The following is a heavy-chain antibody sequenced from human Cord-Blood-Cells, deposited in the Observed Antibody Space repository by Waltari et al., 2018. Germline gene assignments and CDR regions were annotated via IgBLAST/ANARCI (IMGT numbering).Heavy chain of an antibody. Sequence: QVQLVQSGAEVKKPGASVKVSCKASGYTFTSYDINWVRQATGKGLEWMGGMNPNSGNTGYAHKVQGRVTMTRNTSISTAYRELSSLRSEDTAVYYCATSESSCVVAASNWFDPWGQGTLVTVSS. V-gene: IGHV1-8*01. D-gene: IGHD2-15*01. CDR2: MNPNSGNT. CDR3: ATSESSCVVAASNWFDP. J-gene: IGHJ5*02. CDR1: GYTFTSYD.